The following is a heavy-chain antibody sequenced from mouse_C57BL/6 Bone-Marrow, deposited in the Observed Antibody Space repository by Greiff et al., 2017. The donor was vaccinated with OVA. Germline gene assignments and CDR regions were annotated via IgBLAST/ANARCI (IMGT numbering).Heavy chain of an antibody. CDR2: INPNNGGT. Sequence: VQLKESGPELVKPGASVKISCKASGYTFTDYYMNWVKQSHGKSLEWIGDINPNNGGTSYNQKFKGKATLTVDKSSSTAYMELRSLTSEDSAVYYCASEQIYYDYDALAYWGQGTLVTVSA. CDR1: GYTFTDYY. V-gene: IGHV1-26*01. J-gene: IGHJ3*01. CDR3: ASEQIYYDYDALAY. D-gene: IGHD2-4*01.